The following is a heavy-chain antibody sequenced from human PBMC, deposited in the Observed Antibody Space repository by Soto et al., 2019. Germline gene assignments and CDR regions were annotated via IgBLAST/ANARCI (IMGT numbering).Heavy chain of an antibody. D-gene: IGHD1-26*01. CDR1: GFTFSGSA. V-gene: IGHV3-73*01. J-gene: IGHJ4*02. CDR2: IRSKANSYAT. CDR3: TRQTEIVGAPGIDY. Sequence: EVQLVESGGGLVQPGGSLKLSCAASGFTFSGSAMHWVRQASGKGLEWVGRIRSKANSYATAYAASVKGRFTISRDDSKNTAYLHMNSLKTEDTAVYYCTRQTEIVGAPGIDYWGQGTLVTVSS.